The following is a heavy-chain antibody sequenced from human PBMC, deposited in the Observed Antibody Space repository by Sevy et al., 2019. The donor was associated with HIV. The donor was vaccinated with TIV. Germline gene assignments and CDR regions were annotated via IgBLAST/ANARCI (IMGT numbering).Heavy chain of an antibody. Sequence: GGSLRLSCGASGFTFSSYSMNWVRQAPGKGLEWVSLISSSSYIYYADSVKDGFTISRDNAKNSLYLQMNRLRAEDTAVYYCARFHSSSWFDALDIWGQGTMVTVSS. CDR2: ISSSSYI. CDR3: ARFHSSSWFDALDI. V-gene: IGHV3-21*01. J-gene: IGHJ3*02. D-gene: IGHD6-13*01. CDR1: GFTFSSYS.